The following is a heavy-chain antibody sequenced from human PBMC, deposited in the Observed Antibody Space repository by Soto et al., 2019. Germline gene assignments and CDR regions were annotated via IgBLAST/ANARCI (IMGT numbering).Heavy chain of an antibody. Sequence: QLQLQESGPGLVKPSETLSLTCTVSGGSINSSSYYWGWIRQPPGKGLEWIGSIFYSGTTYYNRSLKSRVAILVDTSKKQSALQLSSVTAADTAVYYCARNSYWRGAFDIWGQGTMVTVSS. CDR2: IFYSGTT. CDR3: ARNSYWRGAFDI. J-gene: IGHJ3*02. D-gene: IGHD4-4*01. V-gene: IGHV4-39*01. CDR1: GGSINSSSYY.